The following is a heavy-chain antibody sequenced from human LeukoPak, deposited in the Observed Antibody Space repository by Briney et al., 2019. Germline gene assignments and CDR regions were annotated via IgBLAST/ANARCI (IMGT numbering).Heavy chain of an antibody. J-gene: IGHJ4*01. CDR2: IDPSDSYT. CDR1: GNSFTSHW. D-gene: IGHD6-19*01. V-gene: IGHV5-10-1*01. Sequence: GESLRISCKGSGNSFTSHWISWVRQMPGKGLEWMGRIDPSDSYTNYSPSFQGHVTISADESIRTAYLQWSSLKASDTAMYYCARLTLVAVAEIRDYWGQGTLVTVSS. CDR3: ARLTLVAVAEIRDY.